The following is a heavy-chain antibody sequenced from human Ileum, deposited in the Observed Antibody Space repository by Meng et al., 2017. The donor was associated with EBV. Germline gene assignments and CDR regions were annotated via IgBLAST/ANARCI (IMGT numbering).Heavy chain of an antibody. CDR3: GRDQGRELINH. CDR1: GDSISSDIW. V-gene: IGHV4-4*02. D-gene: IGHD1-7*01. Sequence: GRLHESGPGLVKPSGTLSLTCTVAGDSISSDIWWSWVRQPPGKGLEWIGEVYHRGDTNYNPSLKSRVDISVDKSKNQFYLSLFSVTAADTAVYYCGRDQGRELINHWGQGTLVTVSS. CDR2: VYHRGDT. J-gene: IGHJ4*02.